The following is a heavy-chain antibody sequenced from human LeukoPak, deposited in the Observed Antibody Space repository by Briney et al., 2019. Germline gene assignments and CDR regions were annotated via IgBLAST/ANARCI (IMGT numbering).Heavy chain of an antibody. J-gene: IGHJ4*02. Sequence: PGGSLRLSCAAPGFTFSSYAMHWVRQAPGKGLEWVAVISYDGSNKYYADSVKGRFTISRDNSKNTLYLQMNSLRAEDTAVYYCAREFSVTVTTSGYWGQGTLVTVSS. CDR2: ISYDGSNK. CDR3: AREFSVTVTTSGY. D-gene: IGHD4-17*01. V-gene: IGHV3-30-3*01. CDR1: GFTFSSYA.